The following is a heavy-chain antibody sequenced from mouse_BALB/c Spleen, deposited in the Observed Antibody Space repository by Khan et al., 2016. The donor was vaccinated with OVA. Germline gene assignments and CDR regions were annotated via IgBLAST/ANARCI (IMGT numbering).Heavy chain of an antibody. CDR3: VRDGAYQRNDGWLAY. Sequence: QVQLKQSGAELARPGASVKMSCKASGYTFTSYTIHWIKKRPGQGLEWIGYINPSNDYTNYNQKFKDKATLTTDKSSTTAYLRLSSLTSDDSAVYNRVRDGAYQRNDGWLAYWGQGTLVTVSA. V-gene: IGHV1-4*01. CDR1: GYTFTSYT. J-gene: IGHJ3*01. CDR2: INPSNDYT. D-gene: IGHD2-14*01.